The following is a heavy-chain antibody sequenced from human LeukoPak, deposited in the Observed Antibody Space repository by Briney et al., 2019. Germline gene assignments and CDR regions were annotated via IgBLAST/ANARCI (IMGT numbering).Heavy chain of an antibody. CDR1: GGSISSSDYY. D-gene: IGHD2-15*01. V-gene: IGHV4-39*01. Sequence: SETLSLTCTVSGGSISSSDYYWGWIRQPPGKGLEWIGSIHHSGSTYYNPSLKSRVTKSVDTSKNQFSLKLSSVTAADTAVYFCARHSGYCSGGSCFGAAWWFDPWGQGTLVTVSS. CDR2: IHHSGST. J-gene: IGHJ5*02. CDR3: ARHSGYCSGGSCFGAAWWFDP.